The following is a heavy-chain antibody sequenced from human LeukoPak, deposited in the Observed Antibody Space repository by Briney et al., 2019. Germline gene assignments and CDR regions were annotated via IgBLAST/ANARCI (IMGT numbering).Heavy chain of an antibody. CDR1: GFTFSSYG. CDR3: ARVSSRGSGNHDYGMDV. V-gene: IGHV3-30*03. Sequence: GGSLRLSCAASGFTFSSYGMHWVRQAPGKGLEWVAVISYDGSNKYYADSVKGRFTISRDNSKNTLYLQMNSLRAEDTAVYYCARVSSRGSGNHDYGMDVWGQGTTVTVSS. D-gene: IGHD3-10*01. J-gene: IGHJ6*02. CDR2: ISYDGSNK.